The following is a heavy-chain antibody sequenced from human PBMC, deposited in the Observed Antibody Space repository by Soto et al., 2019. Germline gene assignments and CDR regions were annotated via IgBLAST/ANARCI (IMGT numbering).Heavy chain of an antibody. CDR3: TTLGSHYYYHNFDV. V-gene: IGHV3-15*07. Sequence: EVKLVESGGGLVTPGGSLRLSCAASGFTFSNAWMNWVRQAPGKGLEWVGLIKMKSEGATRHYAAPVNGRFTISRDDSXXXLYLQMSSLKTEDTAVYYCTTLGSHYYYHNFDVWGQGTTVTVSS. J-gene: IGHJ6*02. CDR2: IKMKSEGATR. CDR1: GFTFSNAW.